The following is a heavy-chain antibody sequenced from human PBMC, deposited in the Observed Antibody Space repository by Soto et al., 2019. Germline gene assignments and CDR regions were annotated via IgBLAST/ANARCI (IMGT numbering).Heavy chain of an antibody. CDR1: GGSISSYY. CDR3: ARGGLRGPGSKGRNWFDP. V-gene: IGHV4-59*01. J-gene: IGHJ5*02. D-gene: IGHD1-26*01. CDR2: IYYSGST. Sequence: SETLSLTCTVSGGSISSYYWSWIRQPPGKGLEWIGYIYYSGSTNYNPSLKSRVTISVDTSKNQFSLKLSSVTAADTAVYYCARGGLRGPGSKGRNWFDPWGQGTLVTVSS.